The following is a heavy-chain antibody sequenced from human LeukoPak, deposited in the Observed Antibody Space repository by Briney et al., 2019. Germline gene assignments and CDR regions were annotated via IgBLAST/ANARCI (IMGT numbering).Heavy chain of an antibody. CDR1: GYTFTGYY. D-gene: IGHD1-26*01. CDR2: INPNSGGT. Sequence: ASVKVSCKASGYTFTGYYMHWVRQAPGQGLEWMGRINPNSGGTNYAQKFQGRVTMTRDTSTSTAYMELSRLRSDDTAVYYCASLSDSGSYFAVDYWGQGTLVTVSS. CDR3: ASLSDSGSYFAVDY. V-gene: IGHV1-2*06. J-gene: IGHJ4*02.